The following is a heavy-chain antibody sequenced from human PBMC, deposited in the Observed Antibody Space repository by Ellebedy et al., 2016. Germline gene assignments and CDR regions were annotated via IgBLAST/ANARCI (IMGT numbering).Heavy chain of an antibody. V-gene: IGHV4-31*03. D-gene: IGHD3-22*01. CDR3: ARSYDSSPLLFDN. Sequence: SETLSLXCTVSGASTSSGGYHWSWIRQHPGKGLEWIGYTYYVGSTYYNPSLKSRVTISKDTSKNQFSLKLTSVTAADTAVYYCARSYDSSPLLFDNWGLGTLVTVSS. CDR2: TYYVGST. J-gene: IGHJ4*02. CDR1: GASTSSGGYH.